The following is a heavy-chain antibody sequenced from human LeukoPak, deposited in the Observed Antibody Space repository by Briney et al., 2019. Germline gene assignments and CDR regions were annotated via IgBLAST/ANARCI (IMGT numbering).Heavy chain of an antibody. Sequence: GGSLRLSCAASGFTFSSYAMSWVRQAPGKGLEWVSAISGSGGSTYYADSVKGRFTISRDNSKNTLSLQMNSLRAEDTAVYYCAKDARQQLVRGYNWFDPWGQGTLVTVSS. V-gene: IGHV3-23*01. CDR3: AKDARQQLVRGYNWFDP. J-gene: IGHJ5*02. CDR1: GFTFSSYA. CDR2: ISGSGGST. D-gene: IGHD6-13*01.